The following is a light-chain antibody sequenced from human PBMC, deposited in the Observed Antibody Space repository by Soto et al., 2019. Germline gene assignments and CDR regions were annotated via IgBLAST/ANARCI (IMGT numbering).Light chain of an antibody. CDR3: SSYTSSSTLV. CDR1: SSDVGGYNY. Sequence: QSVLTQPASVSGSPGQSITISCTGSSSDVGGYNYVSWYQQHPGKAPKLMIYEVSNRPSGISNRFSGSKSGNTASLTLSGLQAVDEADYYCSSYTSSSTLVFGGGTKLTVL. V-gene: IGLV2-14*01. CDR2: EVS. J-gene: IGLJ2*01.